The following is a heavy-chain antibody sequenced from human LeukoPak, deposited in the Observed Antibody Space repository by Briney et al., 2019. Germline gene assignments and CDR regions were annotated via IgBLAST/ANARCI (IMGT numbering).Heavy chain of an antibody. J-gene: IGHJ5*02. CDR3: ARCPATGGAYNWFDP. V-gene: IGHV4-38-2*01. D-gene: IGHD3-10*01. CDR2: IYHSGST. CDR1: GYSISSGYY. Sequence: SETLSLTCAVSGYSISSGYYWGWIRQPPGKGLEWIGSIYHSGSTYYNPSLKSRVTISVDTSKNQFSLKLSSVTAADTAVYYCARCPATGGAYNWFDPWGQGTLLTVSS.